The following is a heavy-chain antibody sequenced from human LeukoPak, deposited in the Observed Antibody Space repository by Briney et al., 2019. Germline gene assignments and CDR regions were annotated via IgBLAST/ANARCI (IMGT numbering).Heavy chain of an antibody. CDR2: INHSGST. CDR3: ARQPIGYCSGGSCLYYFDY. Sequence: PSETLSLTCAVYGGSFSGYYWSWIRQPPGKGLEWIGEINHSGSTNYNPSLKSRVTISVDTSKNQFSLKLSSVTATDTAVYYCARQPIGYCSGGSCLYYFDYWGQGTLVTVSS. V-gene: IGHV4-34*01. J-gene: IGHJ4*02. CDR1: GGSFSGYY. D-gene: IGHD2-15*01.